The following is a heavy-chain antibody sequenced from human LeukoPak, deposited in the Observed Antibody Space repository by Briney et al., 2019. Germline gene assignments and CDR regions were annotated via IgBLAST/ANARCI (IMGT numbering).Heavy chain of an antibody. Sequence: GASVKVSCKASGYTFTGYYMHWVRQAPGQGLEWMGWINPNSGGANYAQKFQGRVTMTRDSSISTAYLDLSRLTSDDTAVYYCARDMSPQFDWFDPWGQGTLVTVSS. CDR3: ARDMSPQFDWFDP. CDR2: INPNSGGA. D-gene: IGHD3-10*02. J-gene: IGHJ5*02. CDR1: GYTFTGYY. V-gene: IGHV1-2*02.